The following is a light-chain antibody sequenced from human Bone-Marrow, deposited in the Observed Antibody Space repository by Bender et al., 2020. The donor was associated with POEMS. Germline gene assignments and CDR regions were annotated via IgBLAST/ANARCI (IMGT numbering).Light chain of an antibody. CDR3: ESYDTSLSGSV. Sequence: QSVLTQPPSVSGAPGQRVTISCTGSSSNIGAGYDINWYQHLPGTAPKLLIYGYNNRPSGVPDRFSGSKSGTSASLAITGLQAEDEGDYYCESYDTSLSGSVFGGGTKLTVL. J-gene: IGLJ3*02. V-gene: IGLV1-40*01. CDR1: SSNIGAGYD. CDR2: GYN.